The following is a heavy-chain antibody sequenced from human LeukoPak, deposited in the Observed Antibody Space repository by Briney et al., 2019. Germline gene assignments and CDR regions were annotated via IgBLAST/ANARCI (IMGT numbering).Heavy chain of an antibody. D-gene: IGHD3-10*01. V-gene: IGHV4-39*07. CDR3: ARDRTMVRGVIITG. Sequence: PSETLSLTCTVSGGSISSSSYYWGWIRQPPGKGLEGIGSIYYSGSTYYNPSLKSRVTISVDTSKNQFSLKLSSVTAADTAVYYCARDRTMVRGVIITGWGQGTLVTVSS. CDR2: IYYSGST. J-gene: IGHJ4*02. CDR1: GGSISSSSYY.